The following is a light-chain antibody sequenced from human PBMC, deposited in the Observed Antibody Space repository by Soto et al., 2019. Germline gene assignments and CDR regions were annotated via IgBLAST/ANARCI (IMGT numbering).Light chain of an antibody. CDR1: SGHSTYA. J-gene: IGLJ2*01. Sequence: QLVLTQSPSASASLGASVKLTCTLSSGHSTYAIAWHQQQPDKGPRYLMKLNSDGSHSKGDGIPDRFSGSSSGAERHLTISSLLSEDEADYYCQTWGTAIHDVIFGGGTKLTVL. CDR3: QTWGTAIHDVI. CDR2: LNSDGSH. V-gene: IGLV4-69*01.